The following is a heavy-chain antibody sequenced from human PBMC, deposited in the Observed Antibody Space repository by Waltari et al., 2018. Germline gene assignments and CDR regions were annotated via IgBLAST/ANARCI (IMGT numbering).Heavy chain of an antibody. CDR2: INPNSGGT. V-gene: IGHV1-2*02. D-gene: IGHD3-9*01. CDR1: GYTFPGYY. Sequence: QVQLVQSGAEVKKLGASVKVSCEAFGYTFPGYYMQWVRQAPGQGPEWMGWINPNSGGTKYAERFQGRVTMTRDTSISTAYMELSGLRSDDTAVYYCARSTGGTFWFDPWGQGTLVTVSA. J-gene: IGHJ5*02. CDR3: ARSTGGTFWFDP.